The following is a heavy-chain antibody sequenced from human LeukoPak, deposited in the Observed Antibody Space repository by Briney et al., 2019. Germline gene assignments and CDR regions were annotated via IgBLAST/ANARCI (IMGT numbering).Heavy chain of an antibody. CDR3: ARRGHYYDSSGIIDY. CDR1: GFTFTSDA. D-gene: IGHD3-22*01. J-gene: IGHJ4*02. CDR2: ISSSADST. V-gene: IGHV3-23*01. Sequence: GGSLRLSCAVSGFTFTSDAMSWVRQAPGKGLEWVSAISSSADSTYYADSVKGRFTISRDNSKNTLYLQLNSLRAEGTAVYYCARRGHYYDSSGIIDYWGQGTLVTVSS.